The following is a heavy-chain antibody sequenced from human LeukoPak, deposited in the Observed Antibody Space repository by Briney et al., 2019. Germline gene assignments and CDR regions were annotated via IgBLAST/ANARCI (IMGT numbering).Heavy chain of an antibody. CDR1: GGTFSSYA. J-gene: IGHJ3*02. V-gene: IGHV1-18*01. D-gene: IGHD5-18*01. CDR2: ISAYNGNT. CDR3: AGRGYSYGSVHIDAFDI. Sequence: ASVKVSCKASGGTFSSYAISWVRQAPGQGLEWMGWISAYNGNTNYAQKLQGRVTMTTDTSTSTAYMELRSLRSDDTAVYYCAGRGYSYGSVHIDAFDIWGQGTMVTVSS.